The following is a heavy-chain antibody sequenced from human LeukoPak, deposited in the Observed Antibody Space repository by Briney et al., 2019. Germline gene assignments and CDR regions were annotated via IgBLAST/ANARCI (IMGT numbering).Heavy chain of an antibody. D-gene: IGHD4-17*01. CDR3: AREVTYGYYYYMDV. Sequence: PWEPLSLTCSVSGGSISSGGYYWSWIRQPPGKGLEWIGYIYHCGSTYYNPSLQSRVTISVDRSKNQFSLKLSSVTAADTAVYYCAREVTYGYYYYMDVWGKGTTVTVSS. V-gene: IGHV4-30-2*01. CDR2: IYHCGST. J-gene: IGHJ6*03. CDR1: GGSISSGGYY.